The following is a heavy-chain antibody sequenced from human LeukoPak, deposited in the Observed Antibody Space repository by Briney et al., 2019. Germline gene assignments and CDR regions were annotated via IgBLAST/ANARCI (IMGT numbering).Heavy chain of an antibody. V-gene: IGHV3-21*01. CDR1: GFTFSSYS. Sequence: GGSLRLSCAASGFTFSSYSMNWARQAPGKGLEWVSSISSSSSYIYYADSVKGRFTISRDNAKNSLYLQMNSLRAEDTAVYYCASPRGPGGSYFDYWGQGTLVTVSS. J-gene: IGHJ4*02. CDR3: ASPRGPGGSYFDY. D-gene: IGHD1-26*01. CDR2: ISSSSSYI.